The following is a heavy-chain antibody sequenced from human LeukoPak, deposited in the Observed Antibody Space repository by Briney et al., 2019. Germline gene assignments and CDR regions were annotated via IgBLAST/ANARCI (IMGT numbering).Heavy chain of an antibody. CDR1: GFIFSSYS. CDR2: ISSSSSYI. J-gene: IGHJ4*02. V-gene: IGHV3-21*01. Sequence: GGSLRLSCAASGFIFSSYSMNWVRQAPGKGLEWVSSISSSSSYIYYADSVKGRFTISRDNAKNSLYLQMNSLRAEDTAVYYCARDGTVTTAPFDHWGQGTLVTVSS. CDR3: ARDGTVTTAPFDH. D-gene: IGHD4-17*01.